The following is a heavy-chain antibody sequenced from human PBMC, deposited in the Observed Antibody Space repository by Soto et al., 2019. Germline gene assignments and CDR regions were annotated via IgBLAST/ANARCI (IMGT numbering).Heavy chain of an antibody. D-gene: IGHD3-3*01. CDR1: GFSFFNYW. V-gene: IGHV3-7*03. Sequence: PGGSLRLSCAVSGFSFFNYWMIWCRHSPGKGREWLASIKEDGSERYYLDSVKGRFTISRDNAKDSLSLQMNSLRGEDTAFYYCARDVGPVTIFGEALSGYFDFWGQGTLVTVSS. CDR3: ARDVGPVTIFGEALSGYFDF. CDR2: IKEDGSER. J-gene: IGHJ4*02.